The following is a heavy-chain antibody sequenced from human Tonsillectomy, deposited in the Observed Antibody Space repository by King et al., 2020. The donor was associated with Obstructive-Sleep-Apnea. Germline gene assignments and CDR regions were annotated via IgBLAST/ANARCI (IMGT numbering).Heavy chain of an antibody. CDR2: ISPYSGAT. CDR1: GYTFTGYY. CDR3: ARDMSAYDSTSPAY. J-gene: IGHJ4*02. Sequence: QLVQSGAEVKKPGASVKVSCKASGYTFTGYYIHWVRQAPVQGLEWMGWISPYSGATKYAQKFQDRVTMTRDTSISTAYMDLSRLRSDDTAIYYCARDMSAYDSTSPAYWGQGTLVTVSS. D-gene: IGHD3-10*01. V-gene: IGHV1-2*02.